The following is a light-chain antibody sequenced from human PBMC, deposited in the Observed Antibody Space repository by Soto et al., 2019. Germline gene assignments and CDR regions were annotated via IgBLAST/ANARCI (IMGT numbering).Light chain of an antibody. CDR1: QSVRSS. V-gene: IGKV3-11*01. Sequence: EIVVAHSPTAVSRAGGERATRSCRASQSVRSSLAWYQQQPGQAPRLLIYDASNRATGIQARSSGSGSRTAFPPTIRSLEPKDFAVYSCRQRSHWPGTFGLGTKVDIK. CDR3: RQRSHWPGT. J-gene: IGKJ1*01. CDR2: DAS.